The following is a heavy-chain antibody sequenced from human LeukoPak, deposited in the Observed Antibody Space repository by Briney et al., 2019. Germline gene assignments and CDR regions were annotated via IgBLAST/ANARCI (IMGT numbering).Heavy chain of an antibody. CDR3: ARGPRNDP. Sequence: ASVKVSCKTSGYPFTTWEINWVQQAAGQGLEWRGWVHPNGGNTAYAQKFQGRVTMTRDTSISTAYMELSGLTSDDTAVYFCARGPRNDPWGQGTLVTVSS. D-gene: IGHD1-14*01. CDR1: GYPFTTWE. V-gene: IGHV1-8*01. J-gene: IGHJ5*02. CDR2: VHPNGGNT.